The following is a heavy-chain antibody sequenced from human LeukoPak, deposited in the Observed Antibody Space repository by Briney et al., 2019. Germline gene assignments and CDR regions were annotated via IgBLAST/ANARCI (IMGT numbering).Heavy chain of an antibody. CDR2: IIPIFGTA. J-gene: IGHJ4*02. V-gene: IGHV1-69*05. D-gene: IGHD5-24*01. CDR1: GGTFSSYA. CDR3: ARGRDGYMGVENLYY. Sequence: ASVKVSCKASGGTFSSYAISWVRQAPGQGLEWMGRIIPIFGTANYAQKFQGRVTITTDESTSTAYMELSSLRSEDTAVYYCARGRDGYMGVENLYYWGQGTLVTVSS.